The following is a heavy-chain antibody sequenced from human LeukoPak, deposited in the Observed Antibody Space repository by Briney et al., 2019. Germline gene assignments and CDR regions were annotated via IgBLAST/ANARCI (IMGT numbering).Heavy chain of an antibody. J-gene: IGHJ5*02. V-gene: IGHV4-39*07. CDR2: IYYNGHT. CDR3: VRSPRGTAVTANWFDP. D-gene: IGHD6-19*01. Sequence: PSETLSLTCTISGGSISGASIRGTTYYWGCVRRPPGKGLEWIGSIYYNGHTFLNPSLKSRVTMSLDTSRNQVSLKLSSVTAADTAVYYCVRSPRGTAVTANWFDPWGQGTLVTVSS. CDR1: GGSISGASIRGTTYY.